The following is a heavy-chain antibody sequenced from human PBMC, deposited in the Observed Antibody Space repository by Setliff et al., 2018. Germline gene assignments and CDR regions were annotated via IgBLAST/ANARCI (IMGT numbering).Heavy chain of an antibody. Sequence: PGGSLRLSCAASGFTFSTYAMSWVRQAPGKGLEWVSIISSDGSSIYYADSVKGRFTISRDNSRNTLYLQMNSLRAEDTALYYCAKDKGSYGSESGGMDVWGKGTTVTVSS. CDR1: GFTFSTYA. J-gene: IGHJ6*03. V-gene: IGHV3-23*03. D-gene: IGHD3-10*01. CDR3: AKDKGSYGSESGGMDV. CDR2: ISSDGSSI.